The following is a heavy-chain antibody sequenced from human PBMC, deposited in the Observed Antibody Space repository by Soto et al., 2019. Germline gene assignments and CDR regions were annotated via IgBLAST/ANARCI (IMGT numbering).Heavy chain of an antibody. Sequence: HPGGSLRLSCTAAGLHFGDHTMSWFRQAPGKGLEWLGFIRSKPYVETTEYAAPVKGRFTISRDDSKSVAYLEMNSLKSDDTAVYYCARQPKDYDFYVRDDYWGQGALVTASS. CDR3: ARQPKDYDFYVRDDY. D-gene: IGHD3-3*01. CDR1: GLHFGDHT. CDR2: IRSKPYVETT. V-gene: IGHV3-49*03. J-gene: IGHJ4*02.